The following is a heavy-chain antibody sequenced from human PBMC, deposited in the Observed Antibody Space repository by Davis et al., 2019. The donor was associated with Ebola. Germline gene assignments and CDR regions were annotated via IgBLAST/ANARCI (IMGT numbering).Heavy chain of an antibody. Sequence: GESLKISCKTSGYNFITYWIGWVRQMPGKGLEWVGIIYPGDSDTRYSPSFQGQVTISADKSITTAYLQWSSLKASDTAMYYCARQGQLVVDWDNWFDPWGQGTLVTVSS. D-gene: IGHD6-13*01. V-gene: IGHV5-51*01. CDR2: IYPGDSDT. J-gene: IGHJ5*02. CDR3: ARQGQLVVDWDNWFDP. CDR1: GYNFITYW.